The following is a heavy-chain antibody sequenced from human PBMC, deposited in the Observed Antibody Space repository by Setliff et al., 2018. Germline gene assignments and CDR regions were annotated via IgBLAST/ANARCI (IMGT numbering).Heavy chain of an antibody. CDR1: GGSISTYY. V-gene: IGHV4-59*08. D-gene: IGHD1-26*01. CDR3: ARTGTYRYFDY. Sequence: PSETLSLTCTVSGGSISTYYWSWIRQPPGEGLEWIGYIYYSGSTNYNPSLKSRVTISVDTSKNQFSLNLSSVTAADTAVYYCARTGTYRYFDYWGQGALVTVSS. J-gene: IGHJ4*02. CDR2: IYYSGST.